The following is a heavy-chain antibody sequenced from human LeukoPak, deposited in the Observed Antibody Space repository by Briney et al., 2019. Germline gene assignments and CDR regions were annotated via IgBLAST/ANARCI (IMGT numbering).Heavy chain of an antibody. Sequence: GASVKVSCKASGYTFTSYYMHWVRQAPGQGLEWMGWINPNSGGTNYAQKFQGRVTMTRDTSISTAYMELSRLRSDDTAVYYCARDNVLRFLEWTNSAYYFDYWGQGTLVTVSS. V-gene: IGHV1-2*02. CDR3: ARDNVLRFLEWTNSAYYFDY. CDR2: INPNSGGT. D-gene: IGHD3-3*01. CDR1: GYTFTSYY. J-gene: IGHJ4*02.